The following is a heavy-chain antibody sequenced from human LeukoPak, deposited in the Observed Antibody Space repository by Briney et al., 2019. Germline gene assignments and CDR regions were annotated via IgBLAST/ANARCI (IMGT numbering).Heavy chain of an antibody. CDR3: ARFQHCSGGSCYSDP. D-gene: IGHD2-15*01. J-gene: IGHJ5*02. Sequence: ASVKVSCKASGYTFTNYAMNWVRQAPGQGLEWMGWISAYNGNTNYAQKLQGRVTMTTDTSTSTAYMELRSLRSDDTAVYYCARFQHCSGGSCYSDPWGQGTLVTVSS. V-gene: IGHV1-18*01. CDR2: ISAYNGNT. CDR1: GYTFTNYA.